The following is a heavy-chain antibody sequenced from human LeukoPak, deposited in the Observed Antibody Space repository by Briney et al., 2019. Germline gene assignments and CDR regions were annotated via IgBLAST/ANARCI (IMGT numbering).Heavy chain of an antibody. CDR1: GGTFSSYT. J-gene: IGHJ4*02. Sequence: GASVKVSCKASGGTFSSYTISWVRQAPGQGLEWMGRIIPILGIANYARKFQGRVTITADKSTSTAYMELSSLRSEDTAVYYCAREGDMTPFDYWGQGTLVTASS. CDR2: IIPILGIA. V-gene: IGHV1-69*04. CDR3: AREGDMTPFDY.